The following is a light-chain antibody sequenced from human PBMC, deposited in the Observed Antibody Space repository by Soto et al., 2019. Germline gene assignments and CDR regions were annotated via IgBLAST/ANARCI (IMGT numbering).Light chain of an antibody. CDR1: QCISRW. CDR2: KAS. J-gene: IGKJ1*01. V-gene: IGKV1-5*03. CDR3: QEFETYT. Sequence: DIQMTQSPSTLSASVGDIVTITCRASQCISRWLAWYQQKPGKVPKLLIYKASNLESGVPSRFSGSGFETEFTLTISGLQPEDFATYYCQEFETYTFGQGTKV.